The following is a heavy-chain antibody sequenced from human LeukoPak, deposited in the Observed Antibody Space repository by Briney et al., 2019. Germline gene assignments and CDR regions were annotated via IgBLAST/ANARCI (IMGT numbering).Heavy chain of an antibody. CDR1: GFTFRSYE. D-gene: IGHD2-2*01. V-gene: IGHV3-48*03. CDR3: ARADCSSSTCYLRRSWFDP. CDR2: ISSSGSTI. Sequence: PGGSLRLSCEASGFTFRSYEMNWVRQAPGKGLEWVSYISSSGSTIYYADSVKGRFTISRDDAKNSLYLEMNSLRAEDTAVYYCARADCSSSTCYLRRSWFDPWGQGTLVTVSS. J-gene: IGHJ5*02.